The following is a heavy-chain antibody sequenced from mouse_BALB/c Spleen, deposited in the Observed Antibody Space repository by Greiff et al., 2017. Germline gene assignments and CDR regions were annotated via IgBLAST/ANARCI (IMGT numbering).Heavy chain of an antibody. J-gene: IGHJ1*01. CDR2: INPSTGYT. D-gene: IGHD1-1*01. V-gene: IGHV1-7*01. CDR3: ARIRSTGYFDV. CDR1: GYTFTSYW. Sequence: QVQLQQSGAELAQPGASVKMSCKASGYTFTSYWMHWVKLRPGQGLEWIGYINPSTGYTEYNQKFKDKATLTADKSSSTAYMQLSSLTSEDSAVYYCARIRSTGYFDVWGAGTTVTVSA.